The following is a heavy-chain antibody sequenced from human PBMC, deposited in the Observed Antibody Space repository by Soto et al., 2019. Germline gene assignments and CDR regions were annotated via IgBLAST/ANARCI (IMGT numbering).Heavy chain of an antibody. CDR1: GYTFTSYD. D-gene: IGHD2-2*01. V-gene: IGHV1-8*01. CDR2: MNPNSGNT. Sequence: ASVKVSCKASGYTFTSYDINWVRQATGQGLEWMGWMNPNSGNTGYAQRFQGRVTMTRNTSISTTYMELSSLRSEDTAVYYCARFYCSSTSCYHGWDAFAIWGQGTMVTVSS. J-gene: IGHJ3*02. CDR3: ARFYCSSTSCYHGWDAFAI.